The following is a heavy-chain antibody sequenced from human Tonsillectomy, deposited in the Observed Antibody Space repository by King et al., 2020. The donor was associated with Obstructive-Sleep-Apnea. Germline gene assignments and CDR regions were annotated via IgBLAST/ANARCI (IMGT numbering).Heavy chain of an antibody. J-gene: IGHJ3*02. CDR1: GFTFSNAW. CDR2: IKTNTDGGTT. D-gene: IGHD2-15*01. V-gene: IGHV3-15*01. Sequence: VQLVESGGGLVKPGGSLRLSCAASGFTFSNAWMSWVRQAPGKGLEWVGRIKTNTDGGTTDYAAPVKGRFTISRDDSENTLYLQMNRLKTEDTAVYFCATGSEFLVLVGDRAFDIWGQGTKVTVSS. CDR3: ATGSEFLVLVGDRAFDI.